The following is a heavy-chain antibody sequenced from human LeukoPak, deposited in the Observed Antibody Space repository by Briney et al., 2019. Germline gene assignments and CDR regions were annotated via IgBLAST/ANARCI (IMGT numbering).Heavy chain of an antibody. J-gene: IGHJ5*02. D-gene: IGHD3-3*01. CDR2: IYYSGST. V-gene: IGHV4-59*01. CDR3: AREGYDFWGGHINNWFDP. CDR1: GGSISSYY. Sequence: PSETLSLTCTVSGGSISSYYWSWIRQPPGKGLEWIGYIYYSGSTNYNPSLKSRVTISVDTSKNQFSLKLSSVTAADTAVYYCAREGYDFWGGHINNWFDPWGQGTLVTVSS.